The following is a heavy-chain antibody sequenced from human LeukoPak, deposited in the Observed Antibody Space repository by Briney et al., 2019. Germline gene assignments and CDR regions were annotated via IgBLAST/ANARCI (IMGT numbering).Heavy chain of an antibody. J-gene: IGHJ6*03. Sequence: GGSLRLSCAASGFAFDDYAMHWVRQAPGKGLEWVSGISWNSNSIGYADSVKGRFTISRDNAKNSLYLQMNSLRVEDMALYYCAKDWGSEYYYMDVWGKGITVTVSS. CDR1: GFAFDDYA. D-gene: IGHD7-27*01. CDR3: AKDWGSEYYYMDV. CDR2: ISWNSNSI. V-gene: IGHV3-9*03.